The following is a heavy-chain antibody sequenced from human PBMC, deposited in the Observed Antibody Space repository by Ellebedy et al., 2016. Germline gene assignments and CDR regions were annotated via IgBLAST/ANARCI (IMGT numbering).Heavy chain of an antibody. Sequence: SETLSLXXTVSGGSIRSYYWSWIRQPPGKGLEWIGYVYYSGSTNYNPSLKSRVTMSLDTSRNQFSLKLSSVTAADTAVYYCARAQYYDFWSGSYFDYWGQGTLVSVSS. V-gene: IGHV4-59*13. CDR3: ARAQYYDFWSGSYFDY. D-gene: IGHD3-3*01. J-gene: IGHJ4*02. CDR2: VYYSGST. CDR1: GGSIRSYY.